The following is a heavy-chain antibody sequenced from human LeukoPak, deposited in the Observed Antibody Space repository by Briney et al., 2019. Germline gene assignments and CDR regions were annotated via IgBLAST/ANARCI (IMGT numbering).Heavy chain of an antibody. J-gene: IGHJ6*02. D-gene: IGHD4-17*01. Sequence: ASVKVSCKASGYTFTSYDINWVRQATGQGLEWMGWMNPNSGNTGYAQKFQGRVTMTRNTSISTAYMELSSLRSKDTAVYYCARANTAGDYVRGYYYYGMDVWGQGTTVTVSS. CDR2: MNPNSGNT. CDR1: GYTFTSYD. CDR3: ARANTAGDYVRGYYYYGMDV. V-gene: IGHV1-8*01.